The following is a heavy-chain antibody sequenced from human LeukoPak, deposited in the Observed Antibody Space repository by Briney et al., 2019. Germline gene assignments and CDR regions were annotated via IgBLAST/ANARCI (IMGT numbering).Heavy chain of an antibody. J-gene: IGHJ3*02. CDR3: AKFKRGPSGRDAFDI. D-gene: IGHD2-15*01. CDR2: ISGSGGST. CDR1: GFTFSSYA. Sequence: PGGPLRLSCAASGFTFSSYAMSWVRQAPGKGLEWVSAISGSGGSTYYADSVKGRFTISRDNSKNTLYLQMNSLRAEDTAVYYCAKFKRGPSGRDAFDIWGQGTMVTVSS. V-gene: IGHV3-23*01.